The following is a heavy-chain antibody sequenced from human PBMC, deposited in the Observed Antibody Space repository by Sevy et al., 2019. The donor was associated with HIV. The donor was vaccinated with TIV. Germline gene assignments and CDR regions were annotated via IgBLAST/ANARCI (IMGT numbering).Heavy chain of an antibody. J-gene: IGHJ4*02. CDR3: ARGRAGVY. CDR1: GFSFINHW. CDR2: IKQDGIEK. Sequence: GGSLRLSCAASGFSFINHWMTWFRQAPGKGLECVATIKQDGIEKYYVGSVKGRFTISRENAKSSLYLQMNSLRAEDKAMYYCARGRAGVYWGQGTLVTVSS. D-gene: IGHD3-3*01. V-gene: IGHV3-7*01.